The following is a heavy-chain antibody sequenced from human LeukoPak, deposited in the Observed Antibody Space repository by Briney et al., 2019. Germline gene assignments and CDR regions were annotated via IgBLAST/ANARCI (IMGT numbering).Heavy chain of an antibody. CDR2: INSGGST. J-gene: IGHJ3*02. Sequence: GGSLRLSCAASGFTFSTNYMSWVRQAPGKGLEWVSLINSGGSTYYADSVKGRFTISRDNSKNTVYLQMNSLRAEDTAVYYYAKDRMAGHDTFDIWGQGTVVTVSS. CDR1: GFTFSTNY. V-gene: IGHV3-66*02. CDR3: AKDRMAGHDTFDI. D-gene: IGHD2-8*01.